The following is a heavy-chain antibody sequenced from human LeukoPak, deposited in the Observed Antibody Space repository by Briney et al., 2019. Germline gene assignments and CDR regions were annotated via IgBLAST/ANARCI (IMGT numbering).Heavy chain of an antibody. CDR3: TTDWGYFDY. D-gene: IGHD3-16*01. CDR2: IKSKTDGGTT. J-gene: IGHJ4*02. CDR1: GFTFSNAW. Sequence: GGSLRLSCAASGFTFSNAWMGWVRQAPGKGLEWVAGIKSKTDGGTTDYAAPVKGRFTISRDDSKNTLYLQMNSLKTEDTAVYYCTTDWGYFDYWGQGTLVTVSS. V-gene: IGHV3-15*01.